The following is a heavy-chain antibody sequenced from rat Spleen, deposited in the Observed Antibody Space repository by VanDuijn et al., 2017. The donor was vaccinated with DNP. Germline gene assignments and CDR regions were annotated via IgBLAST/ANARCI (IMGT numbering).Heavy chain of an antibody. J-gene: IGHJ4*01. V-gene: IGHV5S10*01. CDR2: INNSGSGS. Sequence: EVQLVESGGVLVQPGRSLRLTCVASGFTFSNSYMAWVRQDPKKGLEWVATINNSGSGSYYLDSVKGRFAMSRDNAKSSLFLQMDSLKSEDTATYYCATALGDAWGQGTSVTVSS. CDR3: ATALGDA. CDR1: GFTFSNSY.